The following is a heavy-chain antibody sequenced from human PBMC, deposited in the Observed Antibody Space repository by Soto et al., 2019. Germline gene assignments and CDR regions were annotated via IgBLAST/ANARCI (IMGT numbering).Heavy chain of an antibody. J-gene: IGHJ5*02. Sequence: SQTLSLTCAISGDSVSSYSAAWNWIRQSPSGGLEWLGRTYYRSRFFSDYAESVRSRIIINPDTSKNQFSLQLKSVTPEDTAVYYCVRDRYSSSGWFDPWGQGTPVTVSS. CDR3: VRDRYSSSGWFDP. CDR2: TYYRSRFFS. CDR1: GDSVSSYSAA. V-gene: IGHV6-1*01. D-gene: IGHD3-10*01.